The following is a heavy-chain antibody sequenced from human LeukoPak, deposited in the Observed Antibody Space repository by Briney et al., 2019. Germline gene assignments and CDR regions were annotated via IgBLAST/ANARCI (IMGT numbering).Heavy chain of an antibody. D-gene: IGHD1/OR15-1a*01. CDR2: ITSSTSYI. CDR1: GFIFNSYN. Sequence: GGSLRLSCAASGFIFNSYNMNWVRQAPGKGLEWVSSITSSTSYINYAASVKGRFTISRDNAKNSLYLQMNSLRAEDTAVYYCARVRTPRWGFDYWGQGTLVTVSS. V-gene: IGHV3-21*01. CDR3: ARVRTPRWGFDY. J-gene: IGHJ4*02.